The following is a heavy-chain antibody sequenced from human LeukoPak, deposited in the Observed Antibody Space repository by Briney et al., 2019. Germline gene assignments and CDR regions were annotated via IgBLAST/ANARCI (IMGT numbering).Heavy chain of an antibody. CDR1: GFTFSSYA. J-gene: IGHJ4*02. V-gene: IGHV3-23*01. CDR3: AKDGMRSSGWYGFYFDY. D-gene: IGHD6-19*01. CDR2: ISGSGGST. Sequence: GGSLRLSCAASGFTFSSYAMSWVRQAPGKGLEWVSAISGSGGSTYYADSVKGRFTISRDNSKNTLYLQMNSLKAEDTAVYYCAKDGMRSSGWYGFYFDYWGQGTLVTVSS.